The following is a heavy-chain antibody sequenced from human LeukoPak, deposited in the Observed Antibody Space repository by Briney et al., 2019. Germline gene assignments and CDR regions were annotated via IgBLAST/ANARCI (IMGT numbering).Heavy chain of an antibody. J-gene: IGHJ6*02. CDR3: VRRAAVRGMDF. V-gene: IGHV3-23*01. D-gene: IGHD1-14*01. CDR2: ISGSGDST. CDR1: GFIFDTHT. Sequence: GGSLRLSCTASGFIFDTHTLTWVRQAPGKGLEWVASISGSGDSTNYGDSVKGRFTISRDNFKRTVHLEMSSLRADDTAMYYCVRRAAVRGMDFWGLGTTVIVSS.